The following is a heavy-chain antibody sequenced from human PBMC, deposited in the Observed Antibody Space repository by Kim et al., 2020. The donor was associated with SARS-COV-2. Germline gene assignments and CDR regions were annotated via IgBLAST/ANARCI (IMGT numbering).Heavy chain of an antibody. V-gene: IGHV4-39*01. D-gene: IGHD3-22*01. Sequence: HHNPSLKSRVTISVDTSRNQFSLKLSSVTAADTAVYYCARVVVITPDFDYWGQGTLVTVSS. CDR3: ARVVVITPDFDY. J-gene: IGHJ4*02.